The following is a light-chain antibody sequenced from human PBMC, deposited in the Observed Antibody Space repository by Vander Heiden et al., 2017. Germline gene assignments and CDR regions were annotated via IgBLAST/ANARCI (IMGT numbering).Light chain of an antibody. CDR2: EDN. J-gene: IGLJ2*01. Sequence: SYELTQPSSVSASQGQTARITCSGDALPSKYAYWYQQKSGQAPVLVICEDNKRPSGIPGRFSGSSTGTMATLTISGAQVEDEADYYCYSTDSSGNHRVFGGGTKLTVL. CDR3: YSTDSSGNHRV. CDR1: ALPSKY. V-gene: IGLV3-10*01.